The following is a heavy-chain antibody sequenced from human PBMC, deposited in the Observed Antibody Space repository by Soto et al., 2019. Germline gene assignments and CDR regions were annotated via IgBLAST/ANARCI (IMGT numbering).Heavy chain of an antibody. CDR3: AKDRTTVTLAEYFQH. J-gene: IGHJ1*01. D-gene: IGHD4-17*01. CDR2: IGTAGDT. V-gene: IGHV3-13*01. CDR1: GFTFSSYD. Sequence: CGSLRVSCAASGFTFSSYDMHWIRQATGKGLEWVSAIGTAGDTYYPGSVKGRFTISRENAKNSLYLQMNSLRAEDTAVYYCAKDRTTVTLAEYFQHWGQGTLVTVSS.